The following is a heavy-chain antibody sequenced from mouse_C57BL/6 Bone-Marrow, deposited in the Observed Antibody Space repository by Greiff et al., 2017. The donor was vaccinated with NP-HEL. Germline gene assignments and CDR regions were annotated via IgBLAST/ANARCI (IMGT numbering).Heavy chain of an antibody. CDR2: IDPENGDT. CDR3: TTVYGSKPFDY. CDR1: GFNIKDDY. D-gene: IGHD1-1*01. V-gene: IGHV14-4*01. J-gene: IGHJ2*01. Sequence: EVQLQQSGAELVRPGASVKLSCTASGFNIKDDYMHWVKQRPEQGLEWIGWIDPENGDTAYASKFQGKATITADTSSNTAYLQLSSLTSEDTAVYYCTTVYGSKPFDYWGQGTTLTVSS.